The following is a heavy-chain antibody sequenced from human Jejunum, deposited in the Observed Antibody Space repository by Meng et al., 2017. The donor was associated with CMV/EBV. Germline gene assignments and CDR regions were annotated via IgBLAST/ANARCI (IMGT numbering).Heavy chain of an antibody. V-gene: IGHV1-18*01. CDR1: GYTFSNYG. J-gene: IGHJ4*02. D-gene: IGHD3-10*01. Sequence: SCKASGYTFSNYGFTWVRRAPGQGLEWMGYISPYNDNANYAQKFQGRFTISRDNAKNSLFLQMNSLRAEDTAMYYCARNARGSGYWGQGTLVTVSS. CDR3: ARNARGSGY. CDR2: ISPYNDNA.